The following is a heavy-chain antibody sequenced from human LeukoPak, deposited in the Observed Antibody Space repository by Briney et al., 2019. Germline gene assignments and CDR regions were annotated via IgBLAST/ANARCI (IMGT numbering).Heavy chain of an antibody. CDR3: AKDGGEYYDILTGYYPRLYYMDV. CDR2: ISSSSSYI. D-gene: IGHD3-9*01. V-gene: IGHV3-21*04. Sequence: GGSLRLSCAASGFTFSSYSMNWVRQAPGKGLGWVSSISSSSSYIYYADSVKGRFTISRDNSKNTLYLQMNSLRAEDTAVYYCAKDGGEYYDILTGYYPRLYYMDVWGKGTTVTISS. CDR1: GFTFSSYS. J-gene: IGHJ6*03.